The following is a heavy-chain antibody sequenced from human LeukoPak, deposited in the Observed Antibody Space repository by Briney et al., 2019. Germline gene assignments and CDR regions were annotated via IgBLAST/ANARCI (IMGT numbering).Heavy chain of an antibody. CDR1: GFTFNNYY. J-gene: IGHJ5*02. CDR3: ATDGAGFDT. CDR2: INIGGTNT. Sequence: GGSLRLSCAASGFTFNNYYMSWIRQAPGKGLEWLSYINIGGTNTHYADSVKGRFTISRDNAKKSLYLEMNNLRAEGSAVYYCATDGAGFDTWGQGVLVTVSS. V-gene: IGHV3-11*01.